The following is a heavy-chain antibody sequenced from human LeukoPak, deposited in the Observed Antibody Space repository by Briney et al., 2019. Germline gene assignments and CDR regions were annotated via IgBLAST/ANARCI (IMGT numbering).Heavy chain of an antibody. CDR1: GFTFDDYA. J-gene: IGHJ4*02. D-gene: IGHD6-13*01. CDR2: ITWNSGSI. CDR3: AKDMYSSSWNFCDY. V-gene: IGHV3-9*01. Sequence: GGSLRLSCEASGFTFDDYAMHWVRQVPGKGLEWVSGITWNSGSIDYGDSVKGRFTISRDNAKNSLYLQMNSLRAEDTALYYCAKDMYSSSWNFCDYWGRGTLVTVSS.